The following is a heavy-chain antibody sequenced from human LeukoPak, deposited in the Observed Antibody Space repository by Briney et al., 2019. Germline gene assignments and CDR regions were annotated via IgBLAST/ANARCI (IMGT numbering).Heavy chain of an antibody. Sequence: GSLRLSCAASGFTFSTYAMSWVRQAPGKGLEWVSAISGSGGSTYYADSVKGRFTISRDNSKNTLYLQMNSLRAEDTAVYYCARVTSDTSGWYHFDYWGQGTLVTVSS. J-gene: IGHJ4*02. CDR2: ISGSGGST. CDR3: ARVTSDTSGWYHFDY. D-gene: IGHD6-19*01. CDR1: GFTFSTYA. V-gene: IGHV3-23*01.